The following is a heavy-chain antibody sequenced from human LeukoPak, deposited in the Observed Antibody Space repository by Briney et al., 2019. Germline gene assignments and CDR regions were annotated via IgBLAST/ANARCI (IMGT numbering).Heavy chain of an antibody. CDR2: INPSGGST. Sequence: ASVKVSCKASGYTFTSYDINWVRQATGQGLEWMGIINPSGGSTSYAQKFQGRVTMTRDMSTSTVYMELSSLRSEDTAVYYCARELGTILGGYYFDYWGQGTLVTVSS. J-gene: IGHJ4*02. CDR3: ARELGTILGGYYFDY. D-gene: IGHD3-3*01. CDR1: GYTFTSYD. V-gene: IGHV1-46*01.